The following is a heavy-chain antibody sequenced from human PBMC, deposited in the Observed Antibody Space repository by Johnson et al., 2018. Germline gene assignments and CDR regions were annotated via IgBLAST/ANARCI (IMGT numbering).Heavy chain of an antibody. J-gene: IGHJ3*02. V-gene: IGHV3-23*04. CDR3: AKHPFPYYYACSGPWDDAFYI. CDR1: GFTFSSYW. CDR2: ISGSGGST. D-gene: IGHD3-22*01. Sequence: EVQLVESGGGLVQPGGSLRLSCAASGFTFSSYWMSWVRQAPGKGLEWVPDISGSGGSTFYADSVKGRFTISRDNSKHTLYLPMTSRRAEVRALYYCAKHPFPYYYACSGPWDDAFYIWGQGTMCTV.